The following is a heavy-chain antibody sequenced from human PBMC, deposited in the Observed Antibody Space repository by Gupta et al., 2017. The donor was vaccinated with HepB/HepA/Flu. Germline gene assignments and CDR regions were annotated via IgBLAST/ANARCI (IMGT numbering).Heavy chain of an antibody. CDR3: TTPYYYDISGYYPAFDAFDI. D-gene: IGHD3-22*01. CDR2: IKSKTDGGTT. V-gene: IGHV3-15*01. J-gene: IGHJ3*02. CDR1: GSTFSNAW. Sequence: EVQLVESGGGLVKPGGSLRLSCAASGSTFSNAWMSWVRQAPGKGLEWVGRIKSKTDGGTTDYAAPVKGRFTIARDDSENTLYLQMNSLKTEDTAVYYCTTPYYYDISGYYPAFDAFDIWGQGTMVTVAS.